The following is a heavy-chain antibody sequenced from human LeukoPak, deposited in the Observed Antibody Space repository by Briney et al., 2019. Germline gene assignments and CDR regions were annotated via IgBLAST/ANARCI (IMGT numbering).Heavy chain of an antibody. Sequence: GGSLRLSCAASGFTFSTYSLHWVRQAPGQGLEWVSSISGSSSHIFYADSMRGRFTISRDNAKNSLYLQMNSLRAEDTAIYYCARGAATNLWPSDYWGQGTLVTVSS. V-gene: IGHV3-21*01. J-gene: IGHJ4*02. D-gene: IGHD3-10*01. CDR2: ISGSSSHI. CDR1: GFTFSTYS. CDR3: ARGAATNLWPSDY.